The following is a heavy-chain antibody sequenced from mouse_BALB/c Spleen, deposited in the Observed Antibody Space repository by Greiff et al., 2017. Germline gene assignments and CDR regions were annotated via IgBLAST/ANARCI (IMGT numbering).Heavy chain of an antibody. CDR2: INSNGGST. J-gene: IGHJ1*01. D-gene: IGHD1-1*02. V-gene: IGHV5-6-3*01. CDR3: ARDHGYWYFDV. Sequence: EVQRVESGGGLVQPGGSLKLSCAASGFTFSSYGMSWVRQTPDKRLELVATINSNGGSTYYPDSVKGRFTISRDNAKNTLYLQMSSLKSEDTAMYYCARDHGYWYFDVWGAGTTVTVSS. CDR1: GFTFSSYG.